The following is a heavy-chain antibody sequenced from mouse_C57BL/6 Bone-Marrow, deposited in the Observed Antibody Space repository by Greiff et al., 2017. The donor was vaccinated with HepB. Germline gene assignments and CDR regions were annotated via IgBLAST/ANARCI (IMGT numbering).Heavy chain of an antibody. D-gene: IGHD2-4*01. J-gene: IGHJ3*01. CDR2: IYPGSGST. CDR3: ARRDYDYDDGY. Sequence: QVQLQQPGAELVKPGASVKMSCKASGYTFTSYWITWVKQRTGQGLEWIGDIYPGSGSTNYNEKFKSKATLTVDTSSSTAYMQLSSLTSEDSAVYYCARRDYDYDDGYWGQGTLVTVSA. CDR1: GYTFTSYW. V-gene: IGHV1-55*01.